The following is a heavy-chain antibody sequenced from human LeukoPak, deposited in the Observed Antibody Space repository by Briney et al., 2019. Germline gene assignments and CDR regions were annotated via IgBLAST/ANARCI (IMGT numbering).Heavy chain of an antibody. J-gene: IGHJ3*02. V-gene: IGHV3-66*01. Sequence: GGSLRLSCAASGFTVSGYYISWVRQAPGKGLEWVSVIYSGGSTYYADSVKGRFTISRDNSKNTLYLQMNSLRAEDTAVYYCAKDRIQLDAFDIWGQGTMVTVSS. D-gene: IGHD5-18*01. CDR1: GFTVSGYY. CDR2: IYSGGST. CDR3: AKDRIQLDAFDI.